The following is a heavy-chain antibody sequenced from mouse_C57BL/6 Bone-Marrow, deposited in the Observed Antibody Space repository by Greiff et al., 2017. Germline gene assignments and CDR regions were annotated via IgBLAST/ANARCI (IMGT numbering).Heavy chain of an antibody. J-gene: IGHJ2*01. V-gene: IGHV1-42*01. Sequence: EVQLQQSGPELVKPGASVKISCKASGYSFTGYYMNWVKQSPEKSLEWIGEINPSTGGTTYNKKFKAKATLTVDKSSSTAYMQLKSLTSEDSAVYYCARGHQLAPLDYWGQGTTLTVSS. D-gene: IGHD4-1*02. CDR2: INPSTGGT. CDR1: GYSFTGYY. CDR3: ARGHQLAPLDY.